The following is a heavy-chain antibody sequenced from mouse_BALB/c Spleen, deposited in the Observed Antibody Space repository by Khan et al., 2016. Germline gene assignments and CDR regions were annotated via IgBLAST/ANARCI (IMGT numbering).Heavy chain of an antibody. Sequence: EVELVESGGGLVKPGGSLKLSCAASGFTFSDYYMYWVRQTPEKRLEWVATISDGGSYTYYPDSVKGRFTISRDNAKNNLYLQMSSLKSEDTAMYYCARDDRWSAYWGQGTLVTVSA. V-gene: IGHV5-4*02. J-gene: IGHJ3*01. D-gene: IGHD2-14*01. CDR3: ARDDRWSAY. CDR1: GFTFSDYY. CDR2: ISDGGSYT.